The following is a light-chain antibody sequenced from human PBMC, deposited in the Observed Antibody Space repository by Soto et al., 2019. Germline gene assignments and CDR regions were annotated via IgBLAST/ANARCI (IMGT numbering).Light chain of an antibody. CDR3: QQYSTLPHT. CDR2: GIS. CDR1: QSVTNSF. V-gene: IGKV3-20*01. J-gene: IGKJ2*01. Sequence: ENVLTQSPGTLSLSPGERATLSCRASQSVTNSFFAWYQQKPGQAPRLLIYGISSRATGIPGRFSGSGSGTDFTLTISRLEPEDFVVYYCQQYSTLPHTFGQGTK.